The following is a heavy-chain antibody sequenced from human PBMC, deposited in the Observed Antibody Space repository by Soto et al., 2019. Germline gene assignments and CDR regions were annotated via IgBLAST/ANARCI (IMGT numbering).Heavy chain of an antibody. Sequence: ASVKVSCKTSGYNFTNFDINWVRQAPGRGLVWMGWMNPSSGEAGSAQNFQGRVTMTRGISTRTFFMQLTSLRSEDTAIYYCARLAEYCNGIKCYSNCEIWGRRTQVTDSS. CDR1: GYNFTNFD. D-gene: IGHD2-15*01. J-gene: IGHJ4*01. CDR3: ARLAEYCNGIKCYSNCEI. CDR2: MNPSSGEA. V-gene: IGHV1-8*01.